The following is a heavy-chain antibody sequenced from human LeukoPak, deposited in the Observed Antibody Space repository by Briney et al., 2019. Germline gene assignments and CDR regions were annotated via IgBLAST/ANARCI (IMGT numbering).Heavy chain of an antibody. V-gene: IGHV3-43*01. CDR2: ITWDGRTT. CDR1: GFNFNDHT. Sequence: GGSLSLSCVASGFNFNDHTMHLVRHPPGKGLEWVGLITWDGRTTYYADSLKGQFTISRDNSRNSLFLQIHSLKNEDSGLYYCAKEGTGHDDIPEYYFDYWGRGTVVTVS. CDR3: AKEGTGHDDIPEYYFDY. D-gene: IGHD5-12*01. J-gene: IGHJ4*02.